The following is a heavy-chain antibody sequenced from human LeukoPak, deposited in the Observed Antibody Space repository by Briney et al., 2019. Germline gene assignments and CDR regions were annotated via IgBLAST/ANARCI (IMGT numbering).Heavy chain of an antibody. D-gene: IGHD4-17*01. J-gene: IGHJ4*02. CDR3: ARDPAYGALDY. CDR2: INPDGSGI. CDR1: GFTFSSDY. V-gene: IGHV3-7*01. Sequence: GGSLRLSCAASGFTFSSDYMSWVRQTPGKGLEWVAKINPDGSGIAYGDSVKGRFSISRDNAKNSLYLQMNSLRADDTAIYYCARDPAYGALDYWGQGILVTVCS.